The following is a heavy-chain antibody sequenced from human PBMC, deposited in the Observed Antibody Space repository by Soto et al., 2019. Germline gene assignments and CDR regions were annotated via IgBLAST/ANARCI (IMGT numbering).Heavy chain of an antibody. CDR1: GTSINDYF. V-gene: IGHV4-59*01. J-gene: IGHJ4*02. D-gene: IGHD3-10*01. Sequence: SETLSLTCTVSGTSINDYFWYCIRQPPGKGLEWIVYIYHSGSTSYNPSLKSRVTISVDTPKNELSLRLTSVTAADTAVYYCTRRVIRGVIRGCDYWGQETLVTVSS. CDR3: TRRVIRGVIRGCDY. CDR2: IYHSGST.